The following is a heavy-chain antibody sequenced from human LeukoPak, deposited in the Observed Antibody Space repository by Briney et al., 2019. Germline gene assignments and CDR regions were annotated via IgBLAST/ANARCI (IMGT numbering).Heavy chain of an antibody. D-gene: IGHD3-9*01. CDR2: IRYDGSDK. Sequence: GGSLRLSCAASGFTLRGYGMHWVRQAPGKGLEWVAFIRYDGSDKSYADSVKGRFTISRDNSENTLYLQINSLRVEDTAVYYCAKDTPSTGYHLDSWGQGTLVTVSS. J-gene: IGHJ4*02. CDR3: AKDTPSTGYHLDS. CDR1: GFTLRGYG. V-gene: IGHV3-30*02.